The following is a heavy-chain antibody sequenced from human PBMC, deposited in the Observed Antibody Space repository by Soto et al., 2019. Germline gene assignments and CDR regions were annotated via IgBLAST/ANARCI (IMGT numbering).Heavy chain of an antibody. CDR2: INAGNGNT. Sequence: DSWKVSCKASGYTFTAYAMHWVRHAPGQRLEWMGWINAGNGNTKYSQKFQGRVTITRDTSASTAYMELSSLRSEDTAVYYCARDTTTGILDYWGQGTLVTVSS. CDR3: ARDTTTGILDY. V-gene: IGHV1-3*01. J-gene: IGHJ4*02. D-gene: IGHD1-1*01. CDR1: GYTFTAYA.